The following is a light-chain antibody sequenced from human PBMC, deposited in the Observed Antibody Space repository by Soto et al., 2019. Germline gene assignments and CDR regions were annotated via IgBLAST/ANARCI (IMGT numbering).Light chain of an antibody. J-gene: IGKJ1*01. Sequence: PWESATLSFRASQSVSSSHLAWYKQKPGQAPRLLIYGASNRATGIPDRFSGSGSGTDFTLTIRRLEPEDFAVYYCQQYGSSGTFGQGTKVDIK. CDR3: QQYGSSGT. CDR1: QSVSSSH. CDR2: GAS. V-gene: IGKV3-20*01.